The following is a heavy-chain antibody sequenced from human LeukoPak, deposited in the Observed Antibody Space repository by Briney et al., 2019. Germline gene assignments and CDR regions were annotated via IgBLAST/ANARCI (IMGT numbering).Heavy chain of an antibody. Sequence: PGGSLRLSCAASGFTFSSYSMSWVRQAPGKGLEWVSAIGTVDDTYYPGSVKGRFTISRENAKNSLYLQMNSLRAGDTAVYYCARQRETAMAGTGFDYWGQGTLVTVSS. J-gene: IGHJ4*02. CDR2: IGTVDDT. CDR1: GFTFSSYS. CDR3: ARQRETAMAGTGFDY. D-gene: IGHD6-19*01. V-gene: IGHV3-13*01.